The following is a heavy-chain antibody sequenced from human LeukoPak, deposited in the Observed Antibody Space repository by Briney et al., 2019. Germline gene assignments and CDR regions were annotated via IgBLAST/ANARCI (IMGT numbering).Heavy chain of an antibody. CDR2: LSGSGVRT. Sequence: GGSLRLSCTVSGFTFSNYAMNWVRQAPGKGLEWVSGLSGSGVRTDYADSVKGRFTISRDNAKNSLFLQLNSLRAEDTAVYYCASGWLQQPNIRSGYFDYWGQGNLVTVSS. CDR1: GFTFSNYA. V-gene: IGHV3-23*01. CDR3: ASGWLQQPNIRSGYFDY. D-gene: IGHD5-24*01. J-gene: IGHJ4*02.